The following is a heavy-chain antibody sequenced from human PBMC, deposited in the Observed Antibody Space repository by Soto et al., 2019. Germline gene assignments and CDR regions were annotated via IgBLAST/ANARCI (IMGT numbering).Heavy chain of an antibody. CDR2: IWYDGSNK. D-gene: IGHD3-22*01. CDR1: GFTFSSYG. CDR3: ARGTSTNYYDSSGSIDY. V-gene: IGHV3-33*01. Sequence: SLRVSCAGSGFTFSSYGMHWVRQAPGKGLEWVAVIWYDGSNKYYADSVKGRFTISRDNSKNTLYLQMNSLRAEDTAVYYCARGTSTNYYDSSGSIDYWGQGTLVTVSS. J-gene: IGHJ4*02.